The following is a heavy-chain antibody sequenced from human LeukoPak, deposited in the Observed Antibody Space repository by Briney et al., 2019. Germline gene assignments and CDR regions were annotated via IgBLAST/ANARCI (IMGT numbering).Heavy chain of an antibody. CDR3: ATASTTVNAPSFYYFDY. CDR2: IIPILGIA. CDR1: GGTFSSYA. Sequence: GASVKVSCKASGGTFSSYAISWVRQAPGQGLEWMGRIIPILGIANYAQKFQGRVTITADKSTSTAYMELSSLRSEDTAVYYCATASTTVNAPSFYYFDYWGQGTLVTVSS. V-gene: IGHV1-69*04. D-gene: IGHD4-17*01. J-gene: IGHJ4*02.